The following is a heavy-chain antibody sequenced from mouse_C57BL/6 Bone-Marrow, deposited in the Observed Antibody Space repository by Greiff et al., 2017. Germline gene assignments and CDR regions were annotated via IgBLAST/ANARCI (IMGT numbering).Heavy chain of an antibody. D-gene: IGHD1-1*01. CDR2: IDPSDSYT. CDR3: ARTTTVVAGDY. CDR1: GYTFTSYW. Sequence: VQLQQPGAELVMPGASVKLSCKASGYTFTSYWMHWVKQRPGQGLAWIGEIDPSDSYTNYNKKFKGKSTLTADKSSSTAYMQLSSLTSEDSAVYNCARTTTVVAGDYWGQGTTLTVSS. J-gene: IGHJ2*01. V-gene: IGHV1-69*01.